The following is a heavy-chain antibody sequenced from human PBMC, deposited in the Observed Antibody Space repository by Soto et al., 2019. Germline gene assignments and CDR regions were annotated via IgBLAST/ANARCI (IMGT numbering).Heavy chain of an antibody. V-gene: IGHV3-73*02. Sequence: EVQLVESGGGLVQPGGSLKLSCAASGFIFTDSAIHWIRQASGKGPEWVGRIRNKVNNYATLYAASVKGRFTITRDDSTNTAYLQINSLKTEDTAVYYCTRRRDWTAMDPLDHWGQGTLVTVSS. J-gene: IGHJ4*02. CDR2: IRNKVNNYAT. CDR3: TRRRDWTAMDPLDH. D-gene: IGHD5-18*01. CDR1: GFIFTDSA.